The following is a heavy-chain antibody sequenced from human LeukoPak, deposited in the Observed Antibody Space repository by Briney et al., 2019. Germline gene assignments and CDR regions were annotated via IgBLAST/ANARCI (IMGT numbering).Heavy chain of an antibody. CDR3: ARDLYIVVVPAGYWYFDL. CDR2: IYHSGST. CDR1: GGSISSSNW. V-gene: IGHV4-4*02. D-gene: IGHD2-2*01. Sequence: SETLSLTCAVSGGSISSSNWWSWVRQPPGKGLEWIGEIYHSGSTNYNPSLKSRVTISVDKSKNQFFLKLSSVTAADTAVYYCARDLYIVVVPAGYWYFDLWGRGTLVTVSS. J-gene: IGHJ2*01.